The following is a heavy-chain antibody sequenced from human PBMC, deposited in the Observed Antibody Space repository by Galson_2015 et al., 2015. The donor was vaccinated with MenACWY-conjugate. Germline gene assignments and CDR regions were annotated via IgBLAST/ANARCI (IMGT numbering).Heavy chain of an antibody. CDR3: ARMHGGYVDY. V-gene: IGHV6-1*01. CDR2: TYYRSKWNY. Sequence: CAISGDSVPSNSAAWNWIRQSPSRGLEWLGRTYYRSKWNYNYALSVKSRIIINPDTSKNQFSLQLNSVTPEDTAVYFCARMHGGYVDYWGQGALATVSS. J-gene: IGHJ4*02. CDR1: GDSVPSNSAA. D-gene: IGHD2-15*01.